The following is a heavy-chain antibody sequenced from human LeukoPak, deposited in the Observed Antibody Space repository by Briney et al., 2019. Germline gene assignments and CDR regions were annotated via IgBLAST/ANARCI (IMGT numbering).Heavy chain of an antibody. D-gene: IGHD6-13*01. V-gene: IGHV3-30*04. CDR3: ARPVAAAENI. CDR1: GFTFSSYA. Sequence: GGSLRLSCAASGFTFSSYAMSWVRQAPGKGLEWVAVISYDGSNKYYADSVKGRFTISRDNSKNTLYLQMNSLRAEDTAVYYCARPVAAAENIWGQGTLVTVSS. CDR2: ISYDGSNK. J-gene: IGHJ4*02.